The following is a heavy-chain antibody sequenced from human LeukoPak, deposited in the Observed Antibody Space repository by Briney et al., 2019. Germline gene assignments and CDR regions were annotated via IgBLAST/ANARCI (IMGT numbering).Heavy chain of an antibody. J-gene: IGHJ4*02. Sequence: SVKVSCKASGGTFSSYAISWVRQAPGQGFEWMGRIIPIFGTANYAQKFQGRVTITTDESTSTAYMELSSLRSEDTAVYYCASQVTMGMADYWGQGTLVTVSS. CDR1: GGTFSSYA. CDR2: IIPIFGTA. D-gene: IGHD1-26*01. V-gene: IGHV1-69*05. CDR3: ASQVTMGMADY.